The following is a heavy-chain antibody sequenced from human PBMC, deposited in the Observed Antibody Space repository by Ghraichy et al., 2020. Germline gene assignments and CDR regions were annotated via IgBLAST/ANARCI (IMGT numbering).Heavy chain of an antibody. D-gene: IGHD3-22*01. CDR2: ISDSGANT. CDR1: GFTFSSYA. CDR3: TKLLGSSGYYGLDY. Sequence: GGSLNISCAASGFTFSSYAMSWVRQAPGKGLEWVSTISDSGANTYYADAVKGRFTISRDNSKNTLYLQMNSLRADDTAVYYCTKLLGSSGYYGLDYWGQGTLVTVSS. J-gene: IGHJ4*02. V-gene: IGHV3-23*01.